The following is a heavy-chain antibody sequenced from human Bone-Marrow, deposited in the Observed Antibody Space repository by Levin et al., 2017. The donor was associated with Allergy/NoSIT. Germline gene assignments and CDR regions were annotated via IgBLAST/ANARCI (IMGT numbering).Heavy chain of an antibody. D-gene: IGHD3-10*01. J-gene: IGHJ6*03. Sequence: GGSLRLSCAASGFTFRNYAMTWVRQAPGKGLEWVSTITGSGDVTYYADSVKGRFTISRDNSKNTVYVQMNRLRAEDTATYYCEKTQRCQLLCFDNYYDMDVWARGPRSSSP. CDR2: ITGSGDVT. CDR1: GFTFRNYA. V-gene: IGHV3-23*01. CDR3: EKTQRCQLLCFDNYYDMDV.